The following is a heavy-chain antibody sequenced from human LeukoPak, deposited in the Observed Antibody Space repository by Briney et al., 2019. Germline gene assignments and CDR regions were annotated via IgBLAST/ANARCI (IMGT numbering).Heavy chain of an antibody. V-gene: IGHV4-39*07. CDR3: VYSGSAGHFDY. CDR1: GGSISSSSYY. J-gene: IGHJ4*02. CDR2: IYHSGST. D-gene: IGHD3-10*01. Sequence: KPSETLSLTCTVSGGSISSSSYYWGWIRQPPGKGLEWIGEIYHSGSTNYNPSLKSRVTISVDKSKNQFSLKLSSVTAADTAVYHCVYSGSAGHFDYWGQGTLVTVSS.